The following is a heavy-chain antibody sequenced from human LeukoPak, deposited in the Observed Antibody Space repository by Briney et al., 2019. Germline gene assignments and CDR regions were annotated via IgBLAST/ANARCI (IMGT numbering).Heavy chain of an antibody. V-gene: IGHV1-69*01. D-gene: IGHD5-18*01. CDR1: GGTFTSYA. Sequence: GSSVKVSCKASGGTFTSYAISWVRQAPGQGLEWMGGIIPIFGTTNYAQTFQDRVTITADDPPSTVYLELSSLRSEDTAVYYCARLDTTMGRPYFDYWGQGTLVTVSS. CDR2: IIPIFGTT. CDR3: ARLDTTMGRPYFDY. J-gene: IGHJ4*02.